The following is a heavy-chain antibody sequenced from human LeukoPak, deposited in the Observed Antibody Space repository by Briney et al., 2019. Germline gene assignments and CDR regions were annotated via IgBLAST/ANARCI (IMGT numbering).Heavy chain of an antibody. CDR3: AIRDGFSSRWFDP. V-gene: IGHV1-2*02. D-gene: IGHD3-10*01. Sequence: ASVKVSCKASGYTFTGYFIHWVRQAPGQGLEWMGWINPNSGGTNYAQKFQGRVTITADESTSTAYMELSSLRSEDTAVYYCAIRDGFSSRWFDPWGQGTLVTVSS. J-gene: IGHJ5*02. CDR1: GYTFTGYF. CDR2: INPNSGGT.